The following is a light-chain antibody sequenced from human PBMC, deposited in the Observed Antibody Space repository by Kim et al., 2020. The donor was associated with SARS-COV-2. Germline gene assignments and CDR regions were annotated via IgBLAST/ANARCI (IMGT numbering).Light chain of an antibody. Sequence: QSSTISCTGTGSDVGGYNYVSWYQQHPGKAPKLMIYDVSNRPSGVSNRFSGSKSGNTASLTISGLQAEDEADYYCSSYTSSSTPYVFGTGTKVTVL. CDR1: GSDVGGYNY. CDR3: SSYTSSSTPYV. J-gene: IGLJ1*01. CDR2: DVS. V-gene: IGLV2-14*03.